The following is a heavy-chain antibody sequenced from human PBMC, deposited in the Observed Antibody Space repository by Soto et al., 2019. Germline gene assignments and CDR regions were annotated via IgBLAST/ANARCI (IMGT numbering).Heavy chain of an antibody. CDR2: IWYDGSNK. J-gene: IGHJ6*02. CDR3: ARDSYGMDV. CDR1: GFTFSYYA. Sequence: VGSLRLSCAASGFTFSYYAMHWVRQVPGRGLEWVAVIWYDGSNKYYADSVKGRFTISRDNSKNTLWLQMNSLRAEDTAVYYCARDSYGMDVWGQGTTVTV. V-gene: IGHV3-33*01.